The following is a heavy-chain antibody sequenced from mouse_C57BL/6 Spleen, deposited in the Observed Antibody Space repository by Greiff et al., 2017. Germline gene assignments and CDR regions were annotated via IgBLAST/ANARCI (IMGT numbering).Heavy chain of an antibody. Sequence: VQLQQPGAELVMPGTSVQVSCKASGYAFTNSLIQWVKQRPGQGLEWIGLINPGCGGTNYNGKFKGKGTLTADKSSSPAYMQLSSLTSEDSAVYYCARALGGCAVAYWGQGTPVTVSA. D-gene: IGHD3-3*01. CDR1: GYAFTNSL. J-gene: IGHJ3*01. V-gene: IGHV1-54*01. CDR2: INPGCGGT. CDR3: ARALGGCAVAY.